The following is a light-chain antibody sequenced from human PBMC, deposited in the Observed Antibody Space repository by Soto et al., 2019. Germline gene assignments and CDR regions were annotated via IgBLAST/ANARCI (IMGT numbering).Light chain of an antibody. CDR1: QSISSW. CDR2: GAS. CDR3: QQSYSTPIS. V-gene: IGKV1-39*01. J-gene: IGKJ5*01. Sequence: DIQMTQSPSTLSASVGDRVTITCRASQSISSWLAWYQQKPGQAPRLLIYGASIRATGIPDRFSGSGSGTDFTLTISSLQPEDFATYYCQQSYSTPISFGQGTRLEIK.